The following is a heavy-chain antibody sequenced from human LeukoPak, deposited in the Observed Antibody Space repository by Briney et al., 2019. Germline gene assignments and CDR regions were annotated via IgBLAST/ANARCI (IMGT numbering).Heavy chain of an antibody. CDR1: GFTFSTYS. J-gene: IGHJ4*02. CDR2: ISDDSNYI. V-gene: IGHV3-21*01. Sequence: GGSLRLSCAASGFTFSTYSGNWIRQAPGKGLEWVSSISDDSNYIFYADSVKGRFTISRDNAKNSLYLQMNSLTAEDSAVYYCSSCRWSNRPFDYWGQGTLVTVSS. D-gene: IGHD3-3*01. CDR3: SSCRWSNRPFDY.